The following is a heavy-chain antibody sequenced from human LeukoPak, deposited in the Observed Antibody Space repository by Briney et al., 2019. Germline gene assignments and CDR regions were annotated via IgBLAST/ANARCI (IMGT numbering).Heavy chain of an antibody. V-gene: IGHV1-69*06. CDR1: GGTFSSYA. J-gene: IGHJ5*02. Sequence: GASVKVSCKASGGTFSSYAISWVRQAPGQGLEWMGGIIPIFGTANYAQKFPGRVTNTADKSTSTAYMELSSLRSEDTAVYYCARDREYCSGGSCLNWFDPWGQGTLVTVSS. D-gene: IGHD2-15*01. CDR3: ARDREYCSGGSCLNWFDP. CDR2: IIPIFGTA.